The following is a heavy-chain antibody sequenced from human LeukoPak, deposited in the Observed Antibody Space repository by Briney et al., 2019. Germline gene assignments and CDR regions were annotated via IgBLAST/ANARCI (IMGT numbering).Heavy chain of an antibody. CDR2: IYTSGST. CDR1: GGSISSYY. V-gene: IGHV4-4*07. Sequence: SETLSLTCTVSGGSISSYYWSWIRQPAGKVLEWIGRIYTSGSTNYNPSLKSRVTISVDTSKNQFSLKLSSVTAADTAVYYCARERVWRYCGGDSCGWFDPWGQGTLVTVSS. D-gene: IGHD2-21*02. CDR3: ARERVWRYCGGDSCGWFDP. J-gene: IGHJ5*02.